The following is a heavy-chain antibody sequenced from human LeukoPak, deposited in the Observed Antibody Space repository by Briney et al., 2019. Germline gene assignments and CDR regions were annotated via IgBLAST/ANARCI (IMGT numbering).Heavy chain of an antibody. Sequence: GGSLRLSCAVSGFTFINYNMNWVRQAPGKGLEWVSYISGSSSTIYYADSVKGRFTISRDNAKNSLYLQMNSLRAEDTAVYYCARGVQLWDFFDYWGQGTLVTVSS. CDR2: ISGSSSTI. D-gene: IGHD3-16*01. J-gene: IGHJ4*02. V-gene: IGHV3-48*01. CDR3: ARGVQLWDFFDY. CDR1: GFTFINYN.